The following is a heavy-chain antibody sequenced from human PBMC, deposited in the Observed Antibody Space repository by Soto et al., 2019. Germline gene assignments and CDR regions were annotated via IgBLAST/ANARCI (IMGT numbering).Heavy chain of an antibody. D-gene: IGHD2-2*01. CDR2: ISYDGTIT. CDR3: ATTRVGPCSSSICFSGIFDGMDV. CDR1: GFTISNYG. V-gene: IGHV3-30-3*01. Sequence: PXGSLRLSCAAAGFTISNYGMHWVRQAPGKGLEWVAVISYDGTITYYADPVKGRFTISRDNSKNTLYLQMNSLRTEDTAVYYCATTRVGPCSSSICFSGIFDGMDVWGQGTTVTVSS. J-gene: IGHJ6*02.